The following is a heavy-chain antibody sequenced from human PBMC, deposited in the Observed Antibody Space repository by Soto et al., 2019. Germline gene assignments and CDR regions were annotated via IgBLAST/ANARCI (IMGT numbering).Heavy chain of an antibody. Sequence: PSETLSLTCAVHGGSFSDYYWSWIRQPPGKGLEWIGEINYSGRTNYNPSLKSRVTISVDTSKNQFPLTLSSMTAADTAVYYCARTAPLFDYWGQGISVTVSS. J-gene: IGHJ4*02. CDR1: GGSFSDYY. CDR3: ARTAPLFDY. V-gene: IGHV4-34*01. CDR2: INYSGRT.